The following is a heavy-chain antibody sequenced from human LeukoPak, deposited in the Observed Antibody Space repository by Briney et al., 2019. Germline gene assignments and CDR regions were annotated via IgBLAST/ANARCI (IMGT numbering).Heavy chain of an antibody. CDR2: IKSKTDGGTT. Sequence: GGSLRLSCAASGFTFSNAWMSWVRQAPGKGLEWVGRIKSKTDGGTTDYAAPVKGRFTISRDDSKNTLYLQMNSLKTEDTAVYYCTTDPKSPKLLWRGELDLAYIWGQGTMVTVSS. CDR1: GFTFSNAW. J-gene: IGHJ3*02. D-gene: IGHD3-10*01. CDR3: TTDPKSPKLLWRGELDLAYI. V-gene: IGHV3-15*01.